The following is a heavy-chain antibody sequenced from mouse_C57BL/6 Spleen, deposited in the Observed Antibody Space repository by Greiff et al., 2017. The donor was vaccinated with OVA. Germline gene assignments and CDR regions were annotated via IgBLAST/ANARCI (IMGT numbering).Heavy chain of an antibody. J-gene: IGHJ3*01. CDR1: GYTFTSYW. Sequence: VKLQQPGAELVKPGASVKVSCKASGYTFTSYWMHWVKQRPGQGLEWIGRIHPSDSDTNYNQKFKGKATLTVDKSSSTAYMQLSSLTSEDSAVYYCAIDGYDGAWFAYWGQGTLVTVSA. CDR2: IHPSDSDT. V-gene: IGHV1-74*01. CDR3: AIDGYDGAWFAY. D-gene: IGHD2-2*01.